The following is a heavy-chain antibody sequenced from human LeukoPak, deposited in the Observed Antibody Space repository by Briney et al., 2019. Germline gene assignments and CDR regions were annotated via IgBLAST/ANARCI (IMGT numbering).Heavy chain of an antibody. CDR2: ISAYNGNT. D-gene: IGHD2/OR15-2a*01. Sequence: ASVKVSCKASGYTFTSYGISWVRQAPGQGLEWMGWISAYNGNTNYAQKLQGRVTMTTDTSTSTAYMELRSLRSDDTAVYYCARDMQNKAVWFSRGRAFDIWGQGTMVTVSS. J-gene: IGHJ3*02. V-gene: IGHV1-18*01. CDR1: GYTFTSYG. CDR3: ARDMQNKAVWFSRGRAFDI.